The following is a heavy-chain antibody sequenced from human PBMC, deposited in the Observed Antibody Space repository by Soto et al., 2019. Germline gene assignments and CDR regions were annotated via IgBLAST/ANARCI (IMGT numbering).Heavy chain of an antibody. CDR3: AKDPQVGFFSAPHPFDP. CDR2: ISGSGGST. CDR1: VFTFSIYA. D-gene: IGHD1-26*01. Sequence: PRGSLLLSCASSVFTFSIYAMSWVRQAPGKGLEWVSAISGSGGSTYYADSVKGRFTISRDNSKNTLYLQMNSLRAEDTAVYYCAKDPQVGFFSAPHPFDPWGQGTMVTVSS. V-gene: IGHV3-23*01. J-gene: IGHJ5*02.